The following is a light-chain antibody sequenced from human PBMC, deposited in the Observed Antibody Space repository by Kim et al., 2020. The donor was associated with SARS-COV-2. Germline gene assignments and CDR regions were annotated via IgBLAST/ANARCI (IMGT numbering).Light chain of an antibody. V-gene: IGKV1-5*01. J-gene: IGKJ2*01. CDR2: VAS. CDR1: QNIGDC. CDR3: QQYNTSPYT. Sequence: DIQMTQSPSILSASVGDRVTITCRASQNIGDCLAWYQHKPGKAPKLLIYVASTLESGVPSRFSGSGSGTEFTLTISSLQTDDCAIYYCQQYNTSPYTFGQGTKLEI.